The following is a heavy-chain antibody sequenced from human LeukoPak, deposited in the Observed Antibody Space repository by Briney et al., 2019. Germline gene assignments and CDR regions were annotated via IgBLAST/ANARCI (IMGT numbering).Heavy chain of an antibody. CDR3: AREYTLYCGGDCPFDY. J-gene: IGHJ4*02. D-gene: IGHD2-21*02. CDR1: GYTFTSYD. Sequence: ASVKVSCKASGYTFTSYDINWVRQATGQGLEWMGWMNPNSGNTGYAQKFQGRVTMTRNTSISTAYMELSSLRSEDTAVYYCAREYTLYCGGDCPFDYWGQGTLVTVSS. V-gene: IGHV1-8*01. CDR2: MNPNSGNT.